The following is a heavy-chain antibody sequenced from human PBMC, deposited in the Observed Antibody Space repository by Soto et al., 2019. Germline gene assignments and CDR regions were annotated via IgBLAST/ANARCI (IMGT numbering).Heavy chain of an antibody. J-gene: IGHJ6*02. CDR2: MNPNSGNT. Sequence: VKVSCKASGSTFTSYDINWVRQATGQGLEWMGWMNPNSGNTGYAQKFQGRVTMTRNTSISTAYMELSSLRSEDTAVYYCARESEYSYGHYYGMDVWGQGTTVTVSS. D-gene: IGHD5-18*01. CDR3: ARESEYSYGHYYGMDV. V-gene: IGHV1-8*01. CDR1: GSTFTSYD.